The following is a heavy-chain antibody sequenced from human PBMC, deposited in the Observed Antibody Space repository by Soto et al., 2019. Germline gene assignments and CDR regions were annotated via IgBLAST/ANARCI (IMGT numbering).Heavy chain of an antibody. V-gene: IGHV3-9*01. J-gene: IGHJ6*03. CDR2: ISWNSGSI. Sequence: GGSLRLSCAASGFTFDDYAMHWVRQAPGKGLEWVSGISWNSGSIGYADSVKGRFTISRDNAKNSLYLQMNSLRAEDTALYYCAKGADADYGDYETYYYYYYMDVWGKGTTVTVSS. D-gene: IGHD4-17*01. CDR3: AKGADADYGDYETYYYYYYMDV. CDR1: GFTFDDYA.